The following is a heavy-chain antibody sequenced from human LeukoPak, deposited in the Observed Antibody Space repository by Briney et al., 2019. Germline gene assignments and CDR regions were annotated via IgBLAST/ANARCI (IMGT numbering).Heavy chain of an antibody. Sequence: GGSLRLSCAASGFSFSNYAMSWVRQAPGKGLEWVSAISGSGGSTYYADSVKGRFTISRDNSKNTLYLQMNSLRAEDTAVYYCARGHSTQWLELDYWGQGTLVTVSS. J-gene: IGHJ4*02. CDR1: GFSFSNYA. CDR2: ISGSGGST. V-gene: IGHV3-23*01. D-gene: IGHD6-19*01. CDR3: ARGHSTQWLELDY.